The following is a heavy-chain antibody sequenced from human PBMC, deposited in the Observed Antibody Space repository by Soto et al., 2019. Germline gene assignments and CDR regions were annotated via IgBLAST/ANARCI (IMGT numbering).Heavy chain of an antibody. Sequence: GGSLRLSXAASGFTFSSYAMSWVRQAPGKGLEWVSSISGSDGSTYSAESVKGRFTISRDTSKNTLYLEMNSLRAEDTAVYYCAKARYYDILTGKNWFDPWGQGTLVTVSS. CDR2: ISGSDGST. J-gene: IGHJ5*02. V-gene: IGHV3-23*01. CDR3: AKARYYDILTGKNWFDP. D-gene: IGHD3-9*01. CDR1: GFTFSSYA.